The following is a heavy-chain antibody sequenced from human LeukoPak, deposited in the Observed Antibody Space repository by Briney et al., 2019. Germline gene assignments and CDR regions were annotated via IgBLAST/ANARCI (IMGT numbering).Heavy chain of an antibody. CDR2: IYYSGST. Sequence: WETLSLTCTVSGGSISSHYWSWIRQPPGKGLEWIGYIYYSGSTNYNPSLKSRVTISVDTSKNQFSLKLSSVTAADTAVYYCARGHYDYVWGSYRPPDYWGQGTLVTVSS. CDR1: GGSISSHY. CDR3: ARGHYDYVWGSYRPPDY. J-gene: IGHJ4*01. D-gene: IGHD3-16*02. V-gene: IGHV4-59*11.